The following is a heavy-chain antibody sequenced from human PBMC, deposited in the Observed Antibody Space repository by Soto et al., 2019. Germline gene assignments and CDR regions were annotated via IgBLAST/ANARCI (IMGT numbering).Heavy chain of an antibody. V-gene: IGHV3-23*01. J-gene: IGHJ4*02. D-gene: IGHD3-22*01. Sequence: GGSLRLSCAASGFTFSSYAMSWVRQAPGKGLEWVSAISGSGGSTYYADSVKGRFTTSRDNSKNTLYLQMNSLRAEDTAVYYCAKSAKSTYNYDSSGYYSWGQGTLVTVSS. CDR1: GFTFSSYA. CDR3: AKSAKSTYNYDSSGYYS. CDR2: ISGSGGST.